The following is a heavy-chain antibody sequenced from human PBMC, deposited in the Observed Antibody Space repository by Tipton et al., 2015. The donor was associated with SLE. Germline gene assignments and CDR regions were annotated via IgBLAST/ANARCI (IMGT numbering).Heavy chain of an antibody. Sequence: QSGPEVKKPGAAVKVSCKASGYTFTSYDINWVRQATGQGLEWMGWMNTTTGNTGYAQKFQGRVTITRNTSISTAHMELSSLRSGDAAVYDCARGPSWSGGYYYFDYGG. J-gene: IGHJ4*01. CDR3: ARGPSWSGGYYYFDY. V-gene: IGHV1-8*01. D-gene: IGHD2-15*01. CDR1: GYTFTSYD. CDR2: MNTTTGNT.